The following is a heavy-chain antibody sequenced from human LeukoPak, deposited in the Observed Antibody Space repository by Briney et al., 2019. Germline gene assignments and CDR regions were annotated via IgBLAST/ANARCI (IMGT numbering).Heavy chain of an antibody. D-gene: IGHD3-22*01. J-gene: IGHJ4*02. CDR3: ARGEGVTYYDSTGYLWYFDY. CDR1: GGSISSYF. V-gene: IGHV4-59*01. CDR2: IYYSGST. Sequence: SETLSLTCTVSGGSISSYFWSWIRQPPGKGLEWIGYIYYSGSTKFNPSLKSRVTISVDTSKKQFSLKLSSVTAADTAVYYCARGEGVTYYDSTGYLWYFDYWGQGTLVTVSS.